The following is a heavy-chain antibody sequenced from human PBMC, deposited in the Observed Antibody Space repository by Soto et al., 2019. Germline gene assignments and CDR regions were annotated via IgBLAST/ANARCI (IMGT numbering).Heavy chain of an antibody. Sequence: SETLSLTCTVSGGSIRNYYWSWIRQPAGQGLEWIGRIYSSGSTNYNPSLKSRVSMPIDTDENQLSLKLTSVTAADTAIYYCARDNYYDSNNYFDPWGQGIQVTVSS. CDR3: ARDNYYDSNNYFDP. D-gene: IGHD3-22*01. CDR2: IYSSGST. CDR1: GGSIRNYY. V-gene: IGHV4-4*07. J-gene: IGHJ5*02.